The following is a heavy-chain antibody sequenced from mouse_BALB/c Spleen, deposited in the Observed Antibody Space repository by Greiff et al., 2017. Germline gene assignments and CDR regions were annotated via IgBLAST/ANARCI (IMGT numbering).Heavy chain of an antibody. Sequence: DVQLQESGGDLVKPGGSLKLSCAASGFTFSSYGMSWVRQTPDKRLEWVATISSGGSYTYYPDSVKGRFTISRDNAKNTLYLQMSSLKSEDTAMYYCARPHYYGSSYGAYWGQGTLVTVSA. CDR2: ISSGGSYT. CDR3: ARPHYYGSSYGAY. D-gene: IGHD1-1*01. V-gene: IGHV5-6*01. J-gene: IGHJ3*01. CDR1: GFTFSSYG.